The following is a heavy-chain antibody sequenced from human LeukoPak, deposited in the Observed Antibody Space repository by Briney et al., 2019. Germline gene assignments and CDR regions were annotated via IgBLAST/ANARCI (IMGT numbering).Heavy chain of an antibody. CDR1: GVSFSGYY. Sequence: KPSETLSLTCAVYGVSFSGYYWSWIRQPPGKGLEWIGEINHSGSTNYNPSLESRVTISVDTSKNQFSLKLSSVTAADTAVYYCARSLTLKDYWGQGTLVTVSS. CDR3: ARSLTLKDY. CDR2: INHSGST. V-gene: IGHV4-34*01. J-gene: IGHJ4*02.